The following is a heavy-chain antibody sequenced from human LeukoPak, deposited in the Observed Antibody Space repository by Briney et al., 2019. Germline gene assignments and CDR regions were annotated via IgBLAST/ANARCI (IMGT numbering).Heavy chain of an antibody. CDR1: GYTLTGYY. D-gene: IGHD6-6*01. V-gene: IGHV1-2*02. CDR2: INPNSGGT. J-gene: IGHJ4*02. Sequence: ASVKVSCKASGYTLTGYYMHWVRQAPGQGLEWMGWINPNSGGTNYAQKFQGRVTMTRDTSISTVYMEMSRLRSDDTAVYYCARESVPAVAARRGLNYWGQGTLVAVSS. CDR3: ARESVPAVAARRGLNY.